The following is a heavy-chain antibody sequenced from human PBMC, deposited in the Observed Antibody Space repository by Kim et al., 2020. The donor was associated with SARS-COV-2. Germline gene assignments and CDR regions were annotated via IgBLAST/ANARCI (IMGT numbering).Heavy chain of an antibody. CDR2: ISYDGSNK. V-gene: IGHV3-30*04. CDR3: ARVEVTAMVLFDY. D-gene: IGHD5-18*01. Sequence: GGSLRLSCAASGFTFSSYAMHWVRQAPGKGLEWVAVISYDGSNKYYADSVKGRFTISRDNSKNTLYLQMNSLRAEDTAVYYCARVEVTAMVLFDYWGQGTLVTVSS. J-gene: IGHJ4*02. CDR1: GFTFSSYA.